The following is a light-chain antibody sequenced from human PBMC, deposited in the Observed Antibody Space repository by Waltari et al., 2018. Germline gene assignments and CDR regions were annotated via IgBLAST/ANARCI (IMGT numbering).Light chain of an antibody. Sequence: DIQMTQSPSTLSASVGDSVTITCRATESISNWLAWYQQKPGKAPELLIYRAFNLQSGVPSRFSGSGSGTEFTLRISSLQPDDFATYYCQQYKRPPWTFGQGTKVDI. CDR1: ESISNW. V-gene: IGKV1-5*03. J-gene: IGKJ1*01. CDR3: QQYKRPPWT. CDR2: RAF.